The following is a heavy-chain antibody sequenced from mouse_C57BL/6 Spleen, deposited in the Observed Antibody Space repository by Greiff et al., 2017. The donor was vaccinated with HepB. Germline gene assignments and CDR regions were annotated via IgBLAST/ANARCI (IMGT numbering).Heavy chain of an antibody. CDR2: IYPGDGDT. D-gene: IGHD1-1*01. Sequence: QVQLKQSGAELVKPGASVKISCKASGYAFSSYWMNWVKQRPGKGLEWIGQIYPGDGDTNYNGKFKGKATLTADKSSSTAYMQLSSLTSEDSAVYFCARGSYYYGSSNWYFDVWGTGTTVTVSS. CDR3: ARGSYYYGSSNWYFDV. V-gene: IGHV1-80*01. CDR1: GYAFSSYW. J-gene: IGHJ1*03.